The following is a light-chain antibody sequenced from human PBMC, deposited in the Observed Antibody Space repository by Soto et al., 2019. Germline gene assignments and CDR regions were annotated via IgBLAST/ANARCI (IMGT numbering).Light chain of an antibody. J-gene: IGKJ5*01. CDR1: QSVSSN. V-gene: IGKV3-15*01. CDR2: GAS. Sequence: EIVMTQSPATLSVSPGERATLSCRASQSVSSNLAWSQQKPGQAPRLLIYGASTRATGIPARFSGSVSGTEFTLTISSLQSEDFATYYCQQVNSYPIIFGEGTRLEI. CDR3: QQVNSYPII.